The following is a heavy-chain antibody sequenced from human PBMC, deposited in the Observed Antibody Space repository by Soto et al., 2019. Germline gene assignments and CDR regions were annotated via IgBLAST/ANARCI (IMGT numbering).Heavy chain of an antibody. CDR2: IYWNDDK. CDR3: AHRLPARPPWTFDY. V-gene: IGHV2-5*01. D-gene: IGHD2-2*01. CDR1: GFSLSTSGVG. Sequence: SGPTLVNPTPTLTLTCTSSGFSLSTSGVGVGWIRQPPGNALESIALIYWNDDKRYSPSLKSRLTITKDTSINQVVPTMTNMDPVATATYYCAHRLPARPPWTFDYWGQGTLVTVSS. J-gene: IGHJ4*01.